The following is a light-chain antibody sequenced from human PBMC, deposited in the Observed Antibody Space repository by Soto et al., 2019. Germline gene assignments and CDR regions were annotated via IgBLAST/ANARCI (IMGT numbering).Light chain of an antibody. CDR1: SSNIGGNS. V-gene: IGLV1-51*01. J-gene: IGLJ1*01. Sequence: QSVMTQPPSVSAAPGQKVTISCSGSSSNIGGNSVSWYQQLPGTAPKLLIYDDNKRPSGIPDRFSGSKSGTSATLGITGFQTGDDADYSCGSWGSSLSAYVFGTGTKVTVL. CDR3: GSWGSSLSAYV. CDR2: DDN.